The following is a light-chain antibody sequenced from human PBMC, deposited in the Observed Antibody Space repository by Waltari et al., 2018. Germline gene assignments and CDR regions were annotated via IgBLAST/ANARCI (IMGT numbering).Light chain of an antibody. V-gene: IGLV2-14*03. CDR2: DVS. CDR1: SSDVGGYNS. Sequence: QSALTQPASVSGSPGQSITIPCTGTSSDVGGYNSVSWYQQHPGKAPKLMIYDVSNRPSGVSNRVSGSKCGNTASLTISGLQAEDEADYYCSSDISSSTLELFGGGTSLTVL. J-gene: IGLJ2*01. CDR3: SSDISSSTLEL.